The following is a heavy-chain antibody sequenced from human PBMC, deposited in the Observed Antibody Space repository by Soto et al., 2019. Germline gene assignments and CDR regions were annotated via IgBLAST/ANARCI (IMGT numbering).Heavy chain of an antibody. D-gene: IGHD5-12*01. V-gene: IGHV4-59*08. CDR1: GGSFSPNY. CDR3: ARAGVATIYPGNNWFDP. CDR2: IYYGGTT. Sequence: PSETLSLTCRLSGGSFSPNYWGWFRQSPGKGLEWVGYIYYGGTTSYNPSLKSRVTISVDTSKNQFSLNLSSVTAADTAMYYCARAGVATIYPGNNWFDPWGQGTLVTVSS. J-gene: IGHJ5*02.